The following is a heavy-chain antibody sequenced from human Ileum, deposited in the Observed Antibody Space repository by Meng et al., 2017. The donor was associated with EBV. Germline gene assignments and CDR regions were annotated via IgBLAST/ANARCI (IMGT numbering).Heavy chain of an antibody. V-gene: IGHV1-46*04. CDR3: ARDCLAGYTSGWQFDY. D-gene: IGHD6-19*01. CDR1: GYTFTSYY. J-gene: IGHJ4*02. CDR2: INPSTGTT. Sequence: QVQLVQSGAEVKKRGXSAKVSCKSSGYTFTSYYIHWVRQAPGQGLEWMGIINPSTGTTTYAQNLQGRVTMTRDTSTSTVYMELSSLRSEDTAVYYCARDCLAGYTSGWQFDYWGQGTLVTVSS.